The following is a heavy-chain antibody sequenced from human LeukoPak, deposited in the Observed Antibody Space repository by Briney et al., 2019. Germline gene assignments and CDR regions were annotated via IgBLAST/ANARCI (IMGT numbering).Heavy chain of an antibody. Sequence: ASVKVSCKASGYTFTSYDINWVRQATGQGLEWMGGMNPNSGNTGYAQKFQGRVTMTRNTSISTAYMELSSLRSEDTAIYYCASRYGSGSQYFDYWGQGTLVTVSS. V-gene: IGHV1-8*01. CDR2: MNPNSGNT. D-gene: IGHD3-10*01. CDR1: GYTFTSYD. J-gene: IGHJ4*02. CDR3: ASRYGSGSQYFDY.